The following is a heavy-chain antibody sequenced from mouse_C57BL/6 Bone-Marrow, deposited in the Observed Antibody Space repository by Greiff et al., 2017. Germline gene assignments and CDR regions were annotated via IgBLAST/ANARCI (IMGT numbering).Heavy chain of an antibody. CDR3: ARVDWDALSYAMDY. V-gene: IGHV1-26*01. J-gene: IGHJ4*01. D-gene: IGHD4-1*01. CDR2: INPNNGGT. Sequence: VQLQQSGPELVKPGASVKISCKASGYTFTDYYMNWVKQSHGKSLEWIGDINPNNGGTSYNQKFKGKATLTVDKSSSTAYMELRSLTSEDSAVYCCARVDWDALSYAMDYWGQGTSVTVSS. CDR1: GYTFTDYY.